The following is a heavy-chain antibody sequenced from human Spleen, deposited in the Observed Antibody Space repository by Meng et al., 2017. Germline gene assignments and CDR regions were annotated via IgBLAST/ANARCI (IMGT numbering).Heavy chain of an antibody. J-gene: IGHJ6*02. CDR1: GGSFSSYS. CDR2: IIPILGTA. Sequence: SVKVSCKASGGSFSSYSISWVRQAPGQGLEWMGRIIPILGTANHAQKFQGRVTITADKSTSTAYMELSSLRSEDTAVYYCARQYYYGSGSYFKQNPYYGMDVWGQGTTVTVSS. D-gene: IGHD3-10*01. CDR3: ARQYYYGSGSYFKQNPYYGMDV. V-gene: IGHV1-69*08.